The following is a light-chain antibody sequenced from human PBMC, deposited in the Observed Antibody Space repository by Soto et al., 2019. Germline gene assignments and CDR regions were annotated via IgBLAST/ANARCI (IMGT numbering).Light chain of an antibody. Sequence: QSALTQPASVSGSPGQSITISCTGTSSDVGGYNYVSWYQQHPGKAPKLMIYEVSNRPSGVSNRFSGSKSGNTASLTISGLQAEDEADYYCSSYTNINTRLFGGGTKVTVL. CDR2: EVS. CDR3: SSYTNINTRL. J-gene: IGLJ3*02. V-gene: IGLV2-14*01. CDR1: SSDVGGYNY.